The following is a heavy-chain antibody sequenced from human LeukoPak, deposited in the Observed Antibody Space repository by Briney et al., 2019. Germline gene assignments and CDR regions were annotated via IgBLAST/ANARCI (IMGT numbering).Heavy chain of an antibody. CDR2: IIPIFGTA. J-gene: IGHJ4*02. D-gene: IGHD3-9*01. Sequence: ASVKVSCKAFGGTFSSYAISWVRQAPGQGLEWMGGIIPIFGTANYAQKFQGRVTITADESTSTAYMELSGLRSEDTAVYYCARGGPPHPDILTGYYPDDYWGQGTLVTVSS. V-gene: IGHV1-69*13. CDR3: ARGGPPHPDILTGYYPDDY. CDR1: GGTFSSYA.